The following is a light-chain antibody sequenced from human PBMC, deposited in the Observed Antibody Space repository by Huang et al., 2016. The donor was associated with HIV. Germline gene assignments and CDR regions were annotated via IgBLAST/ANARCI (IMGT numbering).Light chain of an antibody. CDR3: QQYNNWPPLT. Sequence: EIVMTQSPATLSVSPGERATLPCRASQSVSSNLAWYQQKPGQAPRLLISGASTRATGIPARFSGSVSGTEFTLTISRLQSEDFAVYYCQQYNNWPPLTFGGGTKVEIK. J-gene: IGKJ4*01. CDR1: QSVSSN. V-gene: IGKV3-15*01. CDR2: GAS.